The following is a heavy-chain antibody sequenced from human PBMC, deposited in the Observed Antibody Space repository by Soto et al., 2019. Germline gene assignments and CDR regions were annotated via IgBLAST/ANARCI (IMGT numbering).Heavy chain of an antibody. V-gene: IGHV3-74*01. CDR1: GFTFSTYW. CDR3: ARGAFHNYYVDY. J-gene: IGHJ4*02. Sequence: EVQLVESGGDSVQPGGSLRLSCAASGFTFSTYWMHWVRQAPGEGLVWVSRIKGDGSTTSYADSVEGRFTISRDNAKNTVYLHMNSLRADDTAVYYCARGAFHNYYVDYWGQGTLVTVSS. CDR2: IKGDGSTT. D-gene: IGHD3-3*02.